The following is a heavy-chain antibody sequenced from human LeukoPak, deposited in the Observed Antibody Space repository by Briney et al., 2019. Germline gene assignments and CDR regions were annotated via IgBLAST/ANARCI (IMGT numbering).Heavy chain of an antibody. J-gene: IGHJ5*02. V-gene: IGHV4-34*01. CDR2: INHSGTT. CDR3: ARWWGFDP. D-gene: IGHD2-15*01. CDR1: GGSFSGYY. Sequence: SETLSLTCTVYGGSFSGYYWSWIRQPPGKGLEWIGEINHSGTTNYNPSLKSRVTISIDTSKNQFSLELSSVTAADTAVYYCARWWGFDPWGQGTLVTVSS.